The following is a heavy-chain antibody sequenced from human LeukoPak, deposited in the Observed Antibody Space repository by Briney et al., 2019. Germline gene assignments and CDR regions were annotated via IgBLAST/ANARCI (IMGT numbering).Heavy chain of an antibody. V-gene: IGHV3-30*18. CDR2: ISYDGSNK. J-gene: IGHJ4*02. CDR3: AKVSESSSWPFFGY. D-gene: IGHD6-13*01. Sequence: PGGSLRLSCAASGFTFSSYGMHWVRQAPGKGLEWVAVISYDGSNKYYADSVKGRFTISRDNSKNTLYLQMNSLRAEDTAVYYCAKVSESSSWPFFGYWGQGTLVTVSS. CDR1: GFTFSSYG.